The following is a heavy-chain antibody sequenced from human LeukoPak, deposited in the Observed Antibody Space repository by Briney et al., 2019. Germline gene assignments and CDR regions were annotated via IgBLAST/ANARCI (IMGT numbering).Heavy chain of an antibody. V-gene: IGHV1-18*01. CDR1: GYTFKSYG. J-gene: IGHJ3*02. CDR3: ARDPNDAFDI. Sequence: ASVKVSCKASGYTFKSYGISWVRQAPGQGLEWMGWISTYNGNTNYAQKFQGRVTMTTDTSTSTAYMELKSLSSDDTAVYYCARDPNDAFDIWGQGTMVTVSS. CDR2: ISTYNGNT.